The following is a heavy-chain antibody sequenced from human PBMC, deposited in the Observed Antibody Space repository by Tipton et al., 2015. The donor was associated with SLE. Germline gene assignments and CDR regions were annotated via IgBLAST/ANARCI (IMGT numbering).Heavy chain of an antibody. CDR1: GYTFTIYV. J-gene: IGHJ6*02. D-gene: IGHD4-17*01. CDR2: ISAYNGNT. Sequence: QLVQSGPEVKKPGASVKVSCKASGYTFTIYVITWVRQAPGQGLEWMGWISAYNGNTNYTQKLQGRVTMTTDTSTSTAYMELRSLRSDDAAVYYCARVVSFTVTSYYFSGMDVWGQGTTVTVSS. V-gene: IGHV1-18*01. CDR3: ARVVSFTVTSYYFSGMDV.